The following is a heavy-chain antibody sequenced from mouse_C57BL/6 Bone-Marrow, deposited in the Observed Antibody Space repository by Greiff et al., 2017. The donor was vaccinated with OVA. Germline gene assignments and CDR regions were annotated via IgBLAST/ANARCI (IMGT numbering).Heavy chain of an antibody. CDR2: INPSSGYT. J-gene: IGHJ2*01. CDR3: ASVSLLGAYFDY. D-gene: IGHD2-1*01. Sequence: QVQLQQPGAELVRPGTSVKLSCQASGYTFTSYWMHWVKQRPGQGLEWIGYINPSSGYTKYNQKFKDKATLTADKSSSTAYMQLSILTYEDSAVYYWASVSLLGAYFDYWGQGTTLTVSS. V-gene: IGHV1-7*01. CDR1: GYTFTSYW.